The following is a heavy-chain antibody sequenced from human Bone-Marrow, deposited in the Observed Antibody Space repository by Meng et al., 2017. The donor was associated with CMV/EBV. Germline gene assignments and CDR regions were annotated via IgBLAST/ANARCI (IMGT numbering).Heavy chain of an antibody. V-gene: IGHV3-30*02. CDR1: GFTFSSYG. J-gene: IGHJ5*02. CDR2: IRFDGIDK. CDR3: AKDRAQYCSAGSCYPNWLAP. Sequence: GGSLRLSCAASGFTFSSYGMHWVRQAPGKGLEWVAFIRFDGIDKYYADSVKGRFTISRDHSKNSLYLQMNSLGAEDTVVYYCAKDRAQYCSAGSCYPNWLAPWGQGTLVTVAS. D-gene: IGHD2-15*01.